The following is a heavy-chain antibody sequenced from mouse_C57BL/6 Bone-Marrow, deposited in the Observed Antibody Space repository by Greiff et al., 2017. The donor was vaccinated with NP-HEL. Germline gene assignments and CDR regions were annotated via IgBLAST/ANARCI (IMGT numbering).Heavy chain of an antibody. CDR3: ARGEAGRDYYAMDY. CDR2: IYPRSGNT. D-gene: IGHD4-1*01. Sequence: VQLQQSGAELARPGASVKLSCKASGYTFTSYGISWVKQRTGQGLEWIGEIYPRSGNTYYNEKFKGKATLTADKSSSTAYMELRSLTSEDSAVYFCARGEAGRDYYAMDYWGQGTSVTVSS. CDR1: GYTFTSYG. V-gene: IGHV1-81*01. J-gene: IGHJ4*01.